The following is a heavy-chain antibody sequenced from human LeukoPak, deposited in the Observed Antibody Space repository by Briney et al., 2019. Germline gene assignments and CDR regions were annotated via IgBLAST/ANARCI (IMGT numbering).Heavy chain of an antibody. Sequence: SETLSLTCTVSGGSASSGNYYWSWIRQLPGKGLEWIGYMYYSGSTNYNPSLKSRVTISVDTSKNQFSPKLSSVTAADTAVYYCARAYYFDSSAKWFDSWGQGTLVTVSS. V-gene: IGHV4-61*01. CDR1: GGSASSGNYY. CDR2: MYYSGST. D-gene: IGHD3-22*01. CDR3: ARAYYFDSSAKWFDS. J-gene: IGHJ5*01.